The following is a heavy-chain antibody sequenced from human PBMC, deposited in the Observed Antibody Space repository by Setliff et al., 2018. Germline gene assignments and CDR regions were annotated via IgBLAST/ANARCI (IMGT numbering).Heavy chain of an antibody. CDR2: ISTSSTYI. CDR3: ARRPPNGFGEFGNAFDI. D-gene: IGHD3-10*01. V-gene: IGHV3-21*01. J-gene: IGHJ3*02. Sequence: GGSLRLSCAASGFTFSSYSMNWVRQAPGKGLEWVSSISTSSTYIYYADSVKGRFTISRDNAKDSLYLQMNSLRAEDTAVYYCARRPPNGFGEFGNAFDIWGQGTMVTVSS. CDR1: GFTFSSYS.